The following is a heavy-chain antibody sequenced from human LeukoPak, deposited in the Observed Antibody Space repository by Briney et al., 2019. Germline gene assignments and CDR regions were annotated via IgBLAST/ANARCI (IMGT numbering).Heavy chain of an antibody. D-gene: IGHD5-12*01. CDR1: GYTFTNYY. J-gene: IGHJ5*02. V-gene: IGHV1-46*01. Sequence: GASVKVSCKASGYTFTNYYTHWVRQAPGQGLEWMGIINPSGGSTNYAQKFQGRVTMTRDTSTSTVYMELSSLRSEDTAVYYCAREHSGYDSWGQGTLLTVSS. CDR3: AREHSGYDS. CDR2: INPSGGST.